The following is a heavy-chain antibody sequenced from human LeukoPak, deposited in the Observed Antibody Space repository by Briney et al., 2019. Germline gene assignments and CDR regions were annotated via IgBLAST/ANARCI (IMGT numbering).Heavy chain of an antibody. CDR1: GFTFSNYW. V-gene: IGHV3-21*01. J-gene: IGHJ6*03. CDR3: ARVLKGYYGSGSSYYMDV. D-gene: IGHD3-10*01. CDR2: ITSSSSYI. Sequence: GGSLRLSCAASGFTFSNYWMNWVRQAPGKGLEWVSSITSSSSYIYYADSVKGRFTISRDNAKNSLYLQMNSLRAEDTAVYYCARVLKGYYGSGSSYYMDVWGKGTTVTVSS.